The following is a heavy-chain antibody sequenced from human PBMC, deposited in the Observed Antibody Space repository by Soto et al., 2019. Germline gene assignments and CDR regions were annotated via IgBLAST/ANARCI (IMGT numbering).Heavy chain of an antibody. CDR2: IRAYNANT. D-gene: IGHD4-4*01. J-gene: IGHJ4*02. Sequence: QVQLVQTGAEVKKPGASVKVSCKASGYTFSSHGISWVRQAPGQGLEWMGWIRAYNANTNYAQKLQGIVTMTTDTSTSTAYMELRSLRSDDTAVYFCAREVALVTPFASWGQGTLVTVSS. CDR1: GYTFSSHG. V-gene: IGHV1-18*01. CDR3: AREVALVTPFAS.